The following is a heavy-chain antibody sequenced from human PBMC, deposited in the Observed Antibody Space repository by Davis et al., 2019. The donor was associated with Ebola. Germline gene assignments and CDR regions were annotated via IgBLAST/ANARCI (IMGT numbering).Heavy chain of an antibody. J-gene: IGHJ5*02. Sequence: PGGSLRLSCTVSGGSISSSGYYWGWIRQPPGKGLEWIGSIYYSGSTYYNPSLKSRVTISVDTSKNQFSLKLSSVTAADTAVYYCARHCPYCSGGAHNWFDPWGQGTLVTVSA. CDR1: GGSISSSGYY. D-gene: IGHD2-15*01. CDR2: IYYSGST. CDR3: ARHCPYCSGGAHNWFDP. V-gene: IGHV4-39*01.